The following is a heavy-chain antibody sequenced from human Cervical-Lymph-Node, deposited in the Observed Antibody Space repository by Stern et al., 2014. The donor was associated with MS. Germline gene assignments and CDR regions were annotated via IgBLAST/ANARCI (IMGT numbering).Heavy chain of an antibody. CDR1: GASLSTFS. Sequence: VQLVQSGAEVRKPGSSVKVSCKASGASLSTFSISWVRQAPGQGLEWLGGIIPLFNTAKYAQTFQDRVTITADKTTNTVYMELSSLRSEDTAVYYCARDPPEMTRPPHKTGVDAWGQGTTVTVSS. J-gene: IGHJ6*02. CDR3: ARDPPEMTRPPHKTGVDA. V-gene: IGHV1-69*06. CDR2: IIPLFNTA. D-gene: IGHD5-24*01.